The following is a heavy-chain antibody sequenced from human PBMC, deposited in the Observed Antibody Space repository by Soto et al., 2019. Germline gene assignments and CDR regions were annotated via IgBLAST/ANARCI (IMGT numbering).Heavy chain of an antibody. D-gene: IGHD2-2*01. CDR3: AREARSSLDYYYGMDV. CDR2: IYYSGST. J-gene: IGHJ6*02. Sequence: PSETLSLTCTVSGGSISSYYWSWIRQPPGKGLEWIGYIYYSGSTNYNPSLKSRVTISVDTSKNQFSLKLSSVTAADTAVYYCAREARSSLDYYYGMDVWGQGTTVTVSS. V-gene: IGHV4-59*01. CDR1: GGSISSYY.